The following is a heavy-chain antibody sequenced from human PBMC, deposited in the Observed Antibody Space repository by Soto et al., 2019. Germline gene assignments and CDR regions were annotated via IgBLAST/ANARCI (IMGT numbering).Heavy chain of an antibody. D-gene: IGHD4-4*01. J-gene: IGHJ4*02. CDR2: ISSSGSII. V-gene: IGHV3-11*01. CDR1: GFTFSDYY. Sequence: QVQLVVSGGGLVKPGGSLRISCAASGFTFSDYYISWIRQAPGKGLEWVSYISSSGSIIYYADSVKGRFTISRDNAKNSLYLQMNSLRAEDTAVYSCALAGYDSNYYAVTPLSAGHFWGQGTLGTVSS. CDR3: ALAGYDSNYYAVTPLSAGHF.